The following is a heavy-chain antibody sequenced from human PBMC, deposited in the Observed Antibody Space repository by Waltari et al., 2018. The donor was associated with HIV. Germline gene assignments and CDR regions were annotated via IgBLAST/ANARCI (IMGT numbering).Heavy chain of an antibody. D-gene: IGHD3-22*01. CDR3: ARVPDRSGYQRYAMDV. CDR1: GGTVSSSD. CDR2: IIPLFGEA. J-gene: IGHJ6*02. Sequence: QVQLVQSGAEVKQPGSSVKVSCKASGGTVSSSDISWVRQAPGQGLEWMGAIIPLFGEANYAQKFQGRLTITADESTSTAYMELSSLRSEDTAVYYCARVPDRSGYQRYAMDVWGQGTTVTVS. V-gene: IGHV1-69*01.